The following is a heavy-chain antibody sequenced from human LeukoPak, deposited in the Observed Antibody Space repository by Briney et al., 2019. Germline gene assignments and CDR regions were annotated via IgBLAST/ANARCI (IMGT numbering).Heavy chain of an antibody. J-gene: IGHJ4*02. CDR2: IGPSGTIM. V-gene: IGHV3-11*04. D-gene: IGHD2-2*02. Sequence: GGSLRLSCAASGFTFRDFYMTWIRQAPGKGLEWVAYIGPSGTIMNYADSVKGRFTISRDNAKNSLYLQMNSLRAEDTAVYYCARGGPYCSSTSCYIWGQGTLVTVSS. CDR1: GFTFRDFY. CDR3: ARGGPYCSSTSCYI.